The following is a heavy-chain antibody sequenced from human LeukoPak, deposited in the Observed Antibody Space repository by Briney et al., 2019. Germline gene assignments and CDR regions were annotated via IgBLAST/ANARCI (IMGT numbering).Heavy chain of an antibody. V-gene: IGHV4-4*07. CDR3: ARSGGSGTYYDGSFDY. J-gene: IGHJ4*02. CDR1: GDSITAYY. D-gene: IGHD1-26*01. CDR2: IYTSGNT. Sequence: SETLSLTCSVSGDSITAYYWSWIRQAAGKGLEWIGRIYTSGNTAYNPSLRSRVSMSVDTSKNQLSLNLYSVTAADTAVYYCARSGGSGTYYDGSFDYWGQGTLVTVPS.